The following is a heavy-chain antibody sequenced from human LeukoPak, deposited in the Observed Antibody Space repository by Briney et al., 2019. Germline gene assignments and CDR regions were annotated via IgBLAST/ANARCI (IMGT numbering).Heavy chain of an antibody. Sequence: SETLSLTCAVYGGSFSGYYWSWIRQPPGKGLEWIGEINHSGSTNYNPSLESRVTISVDTSKNQFSLKLSSVTAADTAEYYCARVLRFLEWLQPPSFDIWGQGTMVTVSS. CDR2: INHSGST. CDR1: GGSFSGYY. J-gene: IGHJ3*02. CDR3: ARVLRFLEWLQPPSFDI. V-gene: IGHV4-34*01. D-gene: IGHD3-3*01.